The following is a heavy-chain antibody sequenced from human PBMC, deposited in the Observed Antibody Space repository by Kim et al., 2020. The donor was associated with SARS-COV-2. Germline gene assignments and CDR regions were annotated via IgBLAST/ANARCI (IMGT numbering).Heavy chain of an antibody. J-gene: IGHJ1*01. V-gene: IGHV3-64*01. D-gene: IGHD6-13*01. CDR3: ARDGDSRAKYFQH. Sequence: YANSVKGRFTISRDNSKNTLYLQMGSLRAEDMAVYYCARDGDSRAKYFQHWGQGTLVTVSS.